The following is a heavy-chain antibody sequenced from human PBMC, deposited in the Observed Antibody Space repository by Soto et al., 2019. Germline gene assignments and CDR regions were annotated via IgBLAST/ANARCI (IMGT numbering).Heavy chain of an antibody. CDR3: ARGDCTNGVCYLMSDYYYYGMDV. CDR2: IIPIFGTA. CDR1: GGSFSSYS. J-gene: IGHJ6*02. V-gene: IGHV1-69*13. Sequence: ASVKVSCKASGGSFSSYSSTCVRQTTGQGLEWMGGIIPIFGTANYAQKFQGRVTITADESTSTAYMELSSLRSEDTAVYYCARGDCTNGVCYLMSDYYYYGMDVWGQGTTVTVSS. D-gene: IGHD2-8*01.